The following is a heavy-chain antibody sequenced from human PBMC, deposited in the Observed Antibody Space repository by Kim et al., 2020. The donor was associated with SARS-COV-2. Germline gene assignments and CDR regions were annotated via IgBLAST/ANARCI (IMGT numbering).Heavy chain of an antibody. J-gene: IGHJ6*02. V-gene: IGHV6-1*01. D-gene: IGHD3-10*01. CDR1: GDSVSSNSAA. Sequence: SQTLSLTCAISGDSVSSNSAAWNWIRPSPSRGLEWLGRTYYRSKWYNDYAGSVKIRITINPDTSKNQFSLHLNSVTPEDTAVYYCARNSSFGKYGMDVWGQGTTVTVSS. CDR3: ARNSSFGKYGMDV. CDR2: TYYRSKWYN.